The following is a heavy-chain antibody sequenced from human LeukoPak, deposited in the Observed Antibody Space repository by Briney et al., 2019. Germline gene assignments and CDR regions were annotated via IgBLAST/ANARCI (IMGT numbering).Heavy chain of an antibody. D-gene: IGHD1/OR15-1a*01. CDR3: ARDLYNWNNLDY. Sequence: ASVKVSCKASGYTFTGYYMHWVRQAPGQGLEWMGWINPNSGGTNYAQKFQGRVTMTMDTSISTAYMELSRLRSDDTAVYYCARDLYNWNNLDYWGQGTLVTVSS. CDR1: GYTFTGYY. CDR2: INPNSGGT. V-gene: IGHV1-2*02. J-gene: IGHJ4*02.